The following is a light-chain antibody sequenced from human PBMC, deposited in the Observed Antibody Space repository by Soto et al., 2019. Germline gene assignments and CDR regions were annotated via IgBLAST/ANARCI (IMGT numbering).Light chain of an antibody. CDR3: SSKRDSSTLFV. Sequence: QSVLTQPASVSGSPGRCFNISYTGTSSNVGAYNYVSWYQHHPSKVPKPLIYEVTNRPSGVSDRFSGSKSGKTASLTISGLQAEDEADYYCSSKRDSSTLFVFGTGTKV. CDR1: SSNVGAYNY. CDR2: EVT. J-gene: IGLJ1*01. V-gene: IGLV2-14*01.